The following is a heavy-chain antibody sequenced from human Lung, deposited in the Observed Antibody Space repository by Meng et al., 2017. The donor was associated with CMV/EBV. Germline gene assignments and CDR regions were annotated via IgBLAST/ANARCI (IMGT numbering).Heavy chain of an antibody. Sequence: SGGSIRRSSYYWGCIRQPPGKGLEWIGSIYYSGGTYYNPSLKSRVTISVDTPKNQFSLKLSSVTAADTAVYYCARRGQWLVNNWFDPWGQGTLVTVSS. CDR1: GGSIRRSSYY. V-gene: IGHV4-39*01. CDR2: IYYSGGT. J-gene: IGHJ5*02. CDR3: ARRGQWLVNNWFDP. D-gene: IGHD6-19*01.